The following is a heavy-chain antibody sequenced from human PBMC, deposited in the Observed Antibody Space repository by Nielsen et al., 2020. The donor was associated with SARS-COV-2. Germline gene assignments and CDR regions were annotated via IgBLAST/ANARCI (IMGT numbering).Heavy chain of an antibody. D-gene: IGHD3-10*01. V-gene: IGHV3-30-3*01. Sequence: GGSLRLSCAASGFTFSSYAMHWVRQAPGKGLEWVAVISYDGSNKYYADSVKGRFTISRDNSKNTLYLQMNSLRAEDTAVYYCAKDSATSILLWFGELYSSFFDYWGQGTLVTVSS. CDR1: GFTFSSYA. J-gene: IGHJ4*02. CDR2: ISYDGSNK. CDR3: AKDSATSILLWFGELYSSFFDY.